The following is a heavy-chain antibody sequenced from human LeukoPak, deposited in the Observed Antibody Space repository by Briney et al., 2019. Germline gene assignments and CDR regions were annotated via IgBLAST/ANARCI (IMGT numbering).Heavy chain of an antibody. J-gene: IGHJ4*02. CDR3: ARSYLGVWGSYRQRMGFDY. V-gene: IGHV3-7*01. CDR2: IKQDGSEK. D-gene: IGHD3-16*02. Sequence: GGSLRLSCAASGFTFSSYWMSWVRQAPGKGLEWVANIKQDGSEKYYVDSVKGRFTISRDNAKNSLYLQMNSLRAEDTAVYYCARSYLGVWGSYRQRMGFDYWGQGTLVTVSS. CDR1: GFTFSSYW.